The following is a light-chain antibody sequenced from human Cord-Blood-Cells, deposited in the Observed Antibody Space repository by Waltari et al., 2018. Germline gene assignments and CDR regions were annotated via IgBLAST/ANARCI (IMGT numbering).Light chain of an antibody. Sequence: EIVLTHSPATLSLSQGDRATLSCRASQSVSSYLAWYQQKPGQAPRLLIYDASNRATGIPARFSGSGSGTDFTLTISSLEPEDFAVYYCQQRETFGQGTKLEIK. CDR2: DAS. CDR3: QQRET. CDR1: QSVSSY. V-gene: IGKV3-11*01. J-gene: IGKJ2*01.